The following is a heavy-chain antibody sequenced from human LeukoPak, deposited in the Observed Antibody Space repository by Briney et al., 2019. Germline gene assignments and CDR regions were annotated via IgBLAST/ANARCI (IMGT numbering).Heavy chain of an antibody. CDR3: ARDRSSSWYKDFDY. CDR2: IYYSGST. D-gene: IGHD6-13*01. Sequence: SETLSLTCTVSGGSISNFYWNWIRQPPGKGLEWIGYIYYSGSTNYNPSLKSRVTISIDTSKNQFSLKLSSVTAADTAVYYCARDRSSSWYKDFDYWGEGTLVTVSS. CDR1: GGSISNFY. V-gene: IGHV4-59*01. J-gene: IGHJ4*02.